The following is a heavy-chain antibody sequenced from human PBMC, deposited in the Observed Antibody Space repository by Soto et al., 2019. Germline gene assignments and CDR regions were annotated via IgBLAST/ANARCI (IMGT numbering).Heavy chain of an antibody. CDR1: GYTFTSYG. J-gene: IGHJ3*02. D-gene: IGHD6-13*01. Sequence: GASVKVSCKASGYTFTSYGISWVRQAPGQGLEWMGWISAYNGNTNYAQKLQGRVTMTTDTSTSTAYMELRSLRSDDTAVYYCAIARYSSRTDAFDIWGQGTMVTVSS. CDR3: AIARYSSRTDAFDI. V-gene: IGHV1-18*01. CDR2: ISAYNGNT.